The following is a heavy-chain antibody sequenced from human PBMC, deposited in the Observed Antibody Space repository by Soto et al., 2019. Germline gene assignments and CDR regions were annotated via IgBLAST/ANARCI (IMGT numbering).Heavy chain of an antibody. CDR3: ARVVRSGWLYYFDY. J-gene: IGHJ4*02. Sequence: PRGSRRLYCAASGLTVSSGWLSWVRQAPGKGLEWVANIKQDGSEKYYVDSVKGRVTISRDNAKNSLYLQMNILRAEHTAVYYCARVVRSGWLYYFDYWGQGTLVTVSS. D-gene: IGHD6-19*01. CDR1: GLTVSSGW. CDR2: IKQDGSEK. V-gene: IGHV3-7*01.